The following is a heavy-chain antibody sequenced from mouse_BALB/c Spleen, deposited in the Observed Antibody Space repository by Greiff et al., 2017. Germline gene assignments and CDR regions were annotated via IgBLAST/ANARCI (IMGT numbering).Heavy chain of an antibody. V-gene: IGHV5-9-4*01. D-gene: IGHD2-3*01. CDR2: ISSGGSYT. CDR1: GFTFSSYA. Sequence: EVKLVESGGGLVKPGGSLKLSCAASGFTFSSYAMSWVRQSPEKRLEWVAEISSGGSYTYYPDTVTGRFTISRDNAKNTLYLEMSSLRSEDTAMYCCAREPDDGYYLAYWGQGTLVTVSA. J-gene: IGHJ3*01. CDR3: AREPDDGYYLAY.